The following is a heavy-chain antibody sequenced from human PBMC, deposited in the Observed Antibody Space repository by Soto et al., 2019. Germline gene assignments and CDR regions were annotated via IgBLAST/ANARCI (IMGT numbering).Heavy chain of an antibody. CDR2: IGSRSTTI. CDR3: ARAALFGYDY. J-gene: IGHJ4*02. D-gene: IGHD3-10*02. Sequence: PGGSLRLSCAASGFTFSNYGMNWVRQAPGKGLEWVSYIGSRSTTIHYADSVKGRITISRDNAKDSLYLQMNSLRDEDTAVYYCARAALFGYDYWGQGTLVTVSS. V-gene: IGHV3-48*02. CDR1: GFTFSNYG.